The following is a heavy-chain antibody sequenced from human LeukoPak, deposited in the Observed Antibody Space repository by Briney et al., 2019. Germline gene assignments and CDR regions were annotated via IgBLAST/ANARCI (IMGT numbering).Heavy chain of an antibody. J-gene: IGHJ6*02. CDR1: GGSISSHY. CDR2: IYYSGST. CDR3: ARGRGVAVSYGMDV. Sequence: PSETLSLTCTVSGGSISSHYWSWIRQPPGKGLEWIGYIYYSGSTNYNPSLKSRVTISVDTSKNQFSLKLSSVTAADTAVYYCARGRGVAVSYGMDVWGQGTTVTVSS. D-gene: IGHD6-19*01. V-gene: IGHV4-59*11.